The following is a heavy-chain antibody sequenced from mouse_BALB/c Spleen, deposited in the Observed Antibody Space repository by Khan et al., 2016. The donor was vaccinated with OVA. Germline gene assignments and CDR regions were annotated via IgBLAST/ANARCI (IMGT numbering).Heavy chain of an antibody. J-gene: IGHJ3*01. CDR3: ARGVYGSLAY. Sequence: QVQLQQSGAELVKPGASVKLSCEASGYTFTSYWMHWVKQRPGQGLDWIGYINPSDGRTHYNEQFKNKATLTVDTSSKTAFMQLSSLTSEDAAVYYCARGVYGSLAYWGQGTLVTVSA. V-gene: IGHV1S81*02. D-gene: IGHD2-10*02. CDR1: GYTFTSYW. CDR2: INPSDGRT.